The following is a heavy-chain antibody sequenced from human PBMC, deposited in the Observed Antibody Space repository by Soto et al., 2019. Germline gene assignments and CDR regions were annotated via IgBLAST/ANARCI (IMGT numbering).Heavy chain of an antibody. CDR1: GYTFTDYC. V-gene: IGHV5-51*01. J-gene: IGHJ3*01. D-gene: IGHD2-21*01. CDR3: ARRLISAFRHAFVL. Sequence: GESLNVSWKGSGYTFTDYCIVWVRHMPGKGLEWMGMIYPGDSGTRNSPSFQGQVTISVDKSITTAFLQWSSLKASDTAMYFCARRLISAFRHAFVLWGPRTLVTV. CDR2: IYPGDSGT.